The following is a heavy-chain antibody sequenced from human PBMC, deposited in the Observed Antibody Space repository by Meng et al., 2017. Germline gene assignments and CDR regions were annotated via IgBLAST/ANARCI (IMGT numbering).Heavy chain of an antibody. D-gene: IGHD3-3*01. CDR2: IYYSGST. CDR1: GGSISSSSYY. V-gene: IGHV4-39*07. Sequence: SETLSLTCTVSGGSISSSSYYWGWIRKPPGKGLEWIGSIYYSGSTYYNPSLKSRVTISVDTSKNQFSLKLSSVTAADTAVYYCARRAFWTFDIWGQGIMVTVSS. CDR3: ARRAFWTFDI. J-gene: IGHJ3*02.